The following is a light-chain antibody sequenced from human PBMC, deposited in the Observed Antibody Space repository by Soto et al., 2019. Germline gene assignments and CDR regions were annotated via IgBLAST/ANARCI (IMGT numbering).Light chain of an antibody. Sequence: DIQMTQSPSTLSASVGDRVTITCRASQIISSWLAWYQQKPGKAPKLLIYKASSLESGAPSRFSGSGSGTEFTLTISSLQPDDFATYYCQQYNSLWTFGQGTKVEIK. CDR3: QQYNSLWT. V-gene: IGKV1-5*03. CDR2: KAS. J-gene: IGKJ1*01. CDR1: QIISSW.